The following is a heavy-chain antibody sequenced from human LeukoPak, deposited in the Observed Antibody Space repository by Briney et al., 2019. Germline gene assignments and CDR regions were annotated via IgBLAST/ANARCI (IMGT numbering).Heavy chain of an antibody. CDR1: GFTFSNAW. J-gene: IGHJ4*02. V-gene: IGHV3-15*01. D-gene: IGHD2-2*01. CDR3: TTQLTHCSSTSCYSFDS. Sequence: GGSLRLSRAASGFTFSNAWMSWVRQAPGKGLEWVGRIKSKTDGGTTDYAAPVKGRFTISRDDSKNTLNLQMNSLKTKDTAVYNCTTQLTHCSSTSCYSFDSWGQGTWSPSPQ. CDR2: IKSKTDGGTT.